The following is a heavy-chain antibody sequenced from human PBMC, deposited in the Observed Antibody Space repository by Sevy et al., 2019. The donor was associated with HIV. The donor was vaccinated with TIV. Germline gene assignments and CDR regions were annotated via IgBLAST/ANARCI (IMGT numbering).Heavy chain of an antibody. CDR1: GFTFSNYA. CDR2: INNGGST. V-gene: IGHV3-23*01. CDR3: ASGDTTMITDLDY. J-gene: IGHJ4*02. Sequence: GSLSLSCGASGFTFSNYAMSWVRQAPGKGPEWVSGINNGGSTYYADSVKGRFTISRDNSKKMVFLQMNSLRAEDTAVYYCASGDTTMITDLDYWGQGALVTVSS. D-gene: IGHD5-18*01.